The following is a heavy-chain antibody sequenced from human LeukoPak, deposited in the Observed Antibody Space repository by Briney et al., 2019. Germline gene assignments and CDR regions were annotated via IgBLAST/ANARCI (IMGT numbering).Heavy chain of an antibody. V-gene: IGHV4-59*01. J-gene: IGHJ4*02. D-gene: IGHD3-22*01. CDR1: GGSISSYY. CDR3: ARGRYYYDSSGYYGN. CDR2: IYYSGST. Sequence: PSETLPLTCTVSGGSISSYYWSWIRQPPGKGLEWIGYIYYSGSTNYNPSLKSRVTISVDTSKNQFSLKLSSVTAADTAVYYCARGRYYYDSSGYYGNWGQGTLVTVSS.